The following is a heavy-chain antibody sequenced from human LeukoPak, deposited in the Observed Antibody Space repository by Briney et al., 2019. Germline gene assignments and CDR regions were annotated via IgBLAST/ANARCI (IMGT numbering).Heavy chain of an antibody. CDR3: ARDVGPAGYSSSWYLDY. Sequence: PGGSLRLSCAASGFTFSSYAMHWVRQAPGKGLEWVAVISYDGSNKYYADSVKGRFTISRDNSKNTLYLQMNSLRAEDTAVYYCARDVGPAGYSSSWYLDYWGQGTLVTVSS. V-gene: IGHV3-30-3*01. D-gene: IGHD6-13*01. CDR2: ISYDGSNK. J-gene: IGHJ4*02. CDR1: GFTFSSYA.